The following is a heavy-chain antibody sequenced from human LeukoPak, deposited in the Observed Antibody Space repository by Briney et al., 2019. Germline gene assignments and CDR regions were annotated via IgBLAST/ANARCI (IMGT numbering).Heavy chain of an antibody. D-gene: IGHD5-12*01. CDR3: AKATGSGYDLGIYYFDY. Sequence: GGSLRLSCAASEFTFSSYSMNWVRQAPGKGLEWVAVISYDGSNKYYADSLKGRFTISRDNSKSTLYLQMNSLRPEDTAVYYCAKATGSGYDLGIYYFDYWGLGTLVTVSS. CDR1: EFTFSSYS. J-gene: IGHJ4*02. CDR2: ISYDGSNK. V-gene: IGHV3-30*18.